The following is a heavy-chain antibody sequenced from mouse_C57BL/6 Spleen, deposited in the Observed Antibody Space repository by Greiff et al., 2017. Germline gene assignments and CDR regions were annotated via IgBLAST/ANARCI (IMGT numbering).Heavy chain of an antibody. CDR1: GYTFTSYW. Sequence: QVQLQQPGTELVQPGASVKLSCKASGYTFTSYWMHWVKQRPGQGLEWIGYINPSNGGTNYNEKFKSKATLTVDKSSSTAYMQLSSLTSEDSAVYYWARDDGNYELTGTGTFDDWGQGTTLTVSS. CDR2: INPSNGGT. V-gene: IGHV1-53*01. D-gene: IGHD2-1*01. J-gene: IGHJ2*01. CDR3: ARDDGNYELTGTGTFDD.